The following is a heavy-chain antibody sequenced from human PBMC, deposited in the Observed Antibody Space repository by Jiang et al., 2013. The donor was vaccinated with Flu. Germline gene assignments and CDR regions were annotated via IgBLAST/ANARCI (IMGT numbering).Heavy chain of an antibody. CDR1: GGSISSYY. CDR3: ARGGYGSGAQ. D-gene: IGHD3-10*01. J-gene: IGHJ4*02. Sequence: GPGLVKPSETLSLTCTVSGGSISSYYWSWVRLPPEKGLEWIGSIYYSGTTNYNPSLKSRATISLDTSKNQFSLKVSSVTAADTAVYYCARGGYGSGAQWGPGTLGHRLL. V-gene: IGHV4-59*13. CDR2: IYYSGTT.